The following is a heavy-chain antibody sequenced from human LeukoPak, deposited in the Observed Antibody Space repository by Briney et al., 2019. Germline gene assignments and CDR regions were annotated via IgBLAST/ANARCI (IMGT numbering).Heavy chain of an antibody. Sequence: SETLSLTCTVSGGSISTYYWSWIRQPPGKGLEWIGYIYYSGGSNYNPSLKSRVTISIDTSKNQFSLRLSSVTAADTAVYYSARDNLADYFAYWGQGTLVTVSS. CDR2: IYYSGGS. D-gene: IGHD1-20*01. V-gene: IGHV4-59*01. J-gene: IGHJ4*02. CDR3: ARDNLADYFAY. CDR1: GGSISTYY.